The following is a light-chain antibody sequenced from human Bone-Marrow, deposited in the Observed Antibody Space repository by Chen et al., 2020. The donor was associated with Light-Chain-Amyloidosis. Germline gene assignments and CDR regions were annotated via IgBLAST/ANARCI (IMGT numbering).Light chain of an antibody. CDR3: CATAGRSTLV. V-gene: IGLV2-11*02. J-gene: IGLJ2*01. CDR1: SGDVGGYDV. Sequence: QSARTQPRSVSGSPGQSVTISCTGTSGDVGGYDVVSWYQQYPVKAPKLIIYDVSKRPSGVPDRFSGSKSGNTASLTISGLQAADEADYYCCATAGRSTLVFGGGTTLTVL. CDR2: DVS.